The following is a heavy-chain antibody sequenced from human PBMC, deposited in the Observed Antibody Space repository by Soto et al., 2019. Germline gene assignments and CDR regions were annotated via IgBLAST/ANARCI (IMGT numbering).Heavy chain of an antibody. CDR3: ARESEDLTSNFDY. CDR1: GFTFTRYS. J-gene: IGHJ4*02. V-gene: IGHV3-21*06. CDR2: ISSTTNYI. Sequence: LRLSCAASGFTFTRYSMNWVRQAPGKGLEWVSSISSTTNYIYYGDSMKGRFTISSDNAKNSLYLEMNSLRAEDTAVYYCARESEDLTSNFDYWGQGPLVTVSS.